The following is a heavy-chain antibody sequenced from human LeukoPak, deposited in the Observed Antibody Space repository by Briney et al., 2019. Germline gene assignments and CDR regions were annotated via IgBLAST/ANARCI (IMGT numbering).Heavy chain of an antibody. CDR2: ISSSSSYI. D-gene: IGHD3-16*01. CDR1: GFTFSSYS. CDR3: ASRYDDYAFDI. V-gene: IGHV3-21*01. J-gene: IGHJ3*02. Sequence: GGSLRLSCAASGFTFSSYSMSWVRQAPGKGLEWVSSISSSSSYIYYANSVKGRFTISRDNSKNTLYLQMNSLRAEDTAVYYCASRYDDYAFDIWGQGTMVTVSS.